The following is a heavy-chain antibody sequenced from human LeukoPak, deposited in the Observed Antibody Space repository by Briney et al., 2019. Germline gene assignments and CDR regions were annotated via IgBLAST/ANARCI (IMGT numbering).Heavy chain of an antibody. J-gene: IGHJ4*02. CDR3: ARGAEFDY. V-gene: IGHV1-2*02. CDR2: INPNSGGT. CDR1: GYTCTGYY. Sequence: ASVKVSCKASGYTCTGYYIHWVRQAPGQGLQWMGWINPNSGGTNFAQKFQRRVSMTRDTSISTAYMELSSLTSDDTAVYYCARGAEFDYWGQGTLVTVSS.